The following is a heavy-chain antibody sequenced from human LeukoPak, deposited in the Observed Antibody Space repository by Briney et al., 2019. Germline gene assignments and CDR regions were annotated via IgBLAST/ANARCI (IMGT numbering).Heavy chain of an antibody. CDR1: GFTSSSYW. CDR3: ARVHMVRGVILAVHYYYGMDV. V-gene: IGHV3-74*01. CDR2: INSDGSST. Sequence: PGGSLRLSCAASGFTSSSYWMHWVRQAPGKGLVWVSRINSDGSSTSYADSVKGRFTISRDNAKNTLYLQMNSLRAEDTAVYYCARVHMVRGVILAVHYYYGMDVWGQGTTVTVSS. D-gene: IGHD3-10*01. J-gene: IGHJ6*02.